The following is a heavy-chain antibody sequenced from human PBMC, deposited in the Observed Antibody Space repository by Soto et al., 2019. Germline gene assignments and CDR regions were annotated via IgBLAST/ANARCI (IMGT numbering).Heavy chain of an antibody. D-gene: IGHD4-17*01. V-gene: IGHV4-59*01. CDR3: ARDFDDGGVDY. J-gene: IGHJ4*02. CDR2: IYYSGST. Sequence: ASETLSLTCTVSGGSISSYYWSWIRHPPGKGLEWIGYIYYSGSTNYNPSLKSRVTISVDTSKNQFSLRLSSVTAADTAVYYCARDFDDGGVDYWGQGTLVTVSS. CDR1: GGSISSYY.